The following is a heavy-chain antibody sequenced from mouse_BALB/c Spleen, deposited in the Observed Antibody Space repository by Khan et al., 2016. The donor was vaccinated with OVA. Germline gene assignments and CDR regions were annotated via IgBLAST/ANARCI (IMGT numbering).Heavy chain of an antibody. CDR2: INYNGNT. Sequence: EVQLQESGPGLVKPSQSLSLTCTVTGYSITSEYAWNWMRQFPGNQLEWMGYINYNGNTRFNPSLKSRTSITRDTSKNQFFMQFNSVTTEDTATYYCARKDYYDYDPFPYWGQGTLVTVSA. CDR1: GYSITSEYA. V-gene: IGHV3-2*02. CDR3: ARKDYYDYDPFPY. J-gene: IGHJ3*01. D-gene: IGHD2-4*01.